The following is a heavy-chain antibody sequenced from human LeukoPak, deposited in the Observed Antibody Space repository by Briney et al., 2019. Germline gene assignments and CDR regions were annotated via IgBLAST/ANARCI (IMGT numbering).Heavy chain of an antibody. J-gene: IGHJ4*02. V-gene: IGHV4-34*01. CDR1: GGSFSGYY. CDR2: INHSGST. D-gene: IGHD4-17*01. Sequence: SETLSLTCAVYGGSFSGYYWSWIRQPPGKGLEWIGEINHSGSTNYNPSLKSRVTISVDTSKNQFSLKLSSVTAADTAVYYCARHSLGDYVGSLDYWGQGTLVTVSS. CDR3: ARHSLGDYVGSLDY.